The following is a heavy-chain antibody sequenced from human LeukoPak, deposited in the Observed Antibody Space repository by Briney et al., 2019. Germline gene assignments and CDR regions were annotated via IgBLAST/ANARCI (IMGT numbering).Heavy chain of an antibody. CDR1: GDSISSYY. J-gene: IGHJ3*02. CDR2: IYYSGST. CDR3: ARSGYKYGADAFDI. D-gene: IGHD5-18*01. V-gene: IGHV4-59*01. Sequence: SETLSLTCTVSGDSISSYYWGWIRQPPGKGMEWIGYIYYSGSTNYDPSLKSRVTMSVDTSKNRFSLRLSSVTAADTAMYDCARSGYKYGADAFDIWGQGTMVTVSS.